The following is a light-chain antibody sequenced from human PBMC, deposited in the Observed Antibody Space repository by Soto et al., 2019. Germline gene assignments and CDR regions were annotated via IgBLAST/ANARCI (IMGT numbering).Light chain of an antibody. CDR3: QQYNVYST. CDR2: KAS. CDR1: QSISSW. V-gene: IGKV1-5*03. Sequence: DIQMTQSPSTLSASIGDRVNITCRASQSISSWLAWHQQKPGKAPKVLIYKASNLESGVPSRFSGSGYETEFNLTISSLQPDDFATYYCQQYNVYSTFGGGTKVDIK. J-gene: IGKJ4*01.